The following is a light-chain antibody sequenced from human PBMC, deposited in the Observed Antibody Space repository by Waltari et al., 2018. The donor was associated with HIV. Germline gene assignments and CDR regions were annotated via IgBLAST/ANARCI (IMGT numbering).Light chain of an antibody. Sequence: QSVLTQPPSVSAAPGQKVTISCSGSSSNIGTNYVSWYQQLPGTAPKLLIYDNNKRPSGIPARCSGSKSGTSATLGITGLQTGDEADYYCGTWDSSLSAGLFGGGTKLTVL. CDR1: SSNIGTNY. CDR2: DNN. CDR3: GTWDSSLSAGL. V-gene: IGLV1-51*01. J-gene: IGLJ2*01.